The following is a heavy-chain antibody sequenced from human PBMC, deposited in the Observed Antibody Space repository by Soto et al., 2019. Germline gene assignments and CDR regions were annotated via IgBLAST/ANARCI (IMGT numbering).Heavy chain of an antibody. CDR3: ARDLAEVPAAIHARYYYYGMDV. Sequence: QVQLVQSGAEVKKPGSSVKVSCKASGGTSSSYAISWVRQAPGQGLEWMGGIIPIFGTANYAQKFQGRVTITADESTSTAYMELSSLRSEDTAVYYCARDLAEVPAAIHARYYYYGMDVWGQGTTVTVSS. CDR1: GGTSSSYA. D-gene: IGHD2-2*01. CDR2: IIPIFGTA. V-gene: IGHV1-69*01. J-gene: IGHJ6*02.